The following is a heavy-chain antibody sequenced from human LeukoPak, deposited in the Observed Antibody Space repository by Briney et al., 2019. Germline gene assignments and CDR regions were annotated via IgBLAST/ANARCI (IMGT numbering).Heavy chain of an antibody. CDR1: GYTLTELS. CDR2: FDPEDGET. V-gene: IGHV1-24*01. J-gene: IGHJ4*02. D-gene: IGHD1-26*01. CDR3: ATAWGGSYAKEYYFDY. Sequence: ASVKVSRKVSGYTLTELSMHWVRPAPGKGREWMGGFDPEDGETIYAQKFQGRVTMTVDTSTDTAYMELSSLGYEETAVYYCATAWGGSYAKEYYFDYWGQGTLVTVSS.